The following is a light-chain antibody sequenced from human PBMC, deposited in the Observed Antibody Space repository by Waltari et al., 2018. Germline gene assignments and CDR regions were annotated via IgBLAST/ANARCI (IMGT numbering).Light chain of an antibody. Sequence: QAGLTQPPSMSKDLRQTATLTCTGNSNNVGYQGAAWLQQHQRHPPKLLSYRNNDRPSGISERFSASRSGNTASLTITGLQPEDEADYYCSAWDSSLSAWVFGGGTKLTVL. CDR3: SAWDSSLSAWV. J-gene: IGLJ3*02. CDR1: SNNVGYQG. V-gene: IGLV10-54*01. CDR2: RNN.